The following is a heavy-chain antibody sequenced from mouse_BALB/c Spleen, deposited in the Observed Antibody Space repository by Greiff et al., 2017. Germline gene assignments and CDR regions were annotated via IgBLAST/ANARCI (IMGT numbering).Heavy chain of an antibody. Sequence: QVQLQQSGAELVRPGSSVKISCKASGYAFSSYWMNWVKQRPGQGLEWIGQIYPGDGDTNYNGKFKGKATLTADKSSSTAYMQLSSLTSEDSAVYFCARSGNYDYLYAMDYWGQGTSVTVSS. D-gene: IGHD2-4*01. CDR3: ARSGNYDYLYAMDY. V-gene: IGHV1-80*01. J-gene: IGHJ4*01. CDR1: GYAFSSYW. CDR2: IYPGDGDT.